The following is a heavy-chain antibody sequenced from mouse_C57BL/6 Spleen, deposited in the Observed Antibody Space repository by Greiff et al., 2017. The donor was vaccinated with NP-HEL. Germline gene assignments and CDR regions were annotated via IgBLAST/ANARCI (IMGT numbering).Heavy chain of an antibody. Sequence: EVKLQESGPGLVKPSQSLSLTCSVTGYSITSGYYWNWIRQFPGNKLEWMGYISYDGSNNYNPSLKNRISITRDTSKNQFFLKLNSVTTEDTATYYCARGSTTVVEYFDVWGTGTTVTVSS. D-gene: IGHD1-1*01. J-gene: IGHJ1*03. CDR1: GYSITSGYY. CDR3: ARGSTTVVEYFDV. V-gene: IGHV3-6*01. CDR2: ISYDGSN.